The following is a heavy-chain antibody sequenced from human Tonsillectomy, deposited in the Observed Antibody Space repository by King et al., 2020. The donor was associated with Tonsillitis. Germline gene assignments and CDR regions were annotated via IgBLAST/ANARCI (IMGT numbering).Heavy chain of an antibody. CDR3: VRPYYFYSYLDV. CDR1: GFTFSNAW. V-gene: IGHV3-15*01. Sequence: VQLVESGGGFVKPGGSLRLSCAASGFTFSNAWMSWVRQAPGKGLEWVGRIKSKTDGGTTDYAAPVKGRFTLSRDDSKNTLYLQMNSLKTEDTAVYYCVRPYYFYSYLDVGGKGTTVTVAS. J-gene: IGHJ6*03. CDR2: IKSKTDGGTT.